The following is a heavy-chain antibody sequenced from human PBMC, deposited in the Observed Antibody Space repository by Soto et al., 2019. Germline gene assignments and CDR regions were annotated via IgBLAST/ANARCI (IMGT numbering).Heavy chain of an antibody. J-gene: IGHJ4*02. D-gene: IGHD2-2*02. CDR3: ATYTLGVFDY. CDR1: GYRFESYY. CDR2: INPSGGST. V-gene: IGHV1-46*03. Sequence: SAKVSCESSGYRFESYYMRWARQAPGQGLEWMGIINPSGGSTSYAQKFQGRVTMTRDTSTSTVYMELSSLRSEDTAVYYCATYTLGVFDYWGQGTLVTVSS.